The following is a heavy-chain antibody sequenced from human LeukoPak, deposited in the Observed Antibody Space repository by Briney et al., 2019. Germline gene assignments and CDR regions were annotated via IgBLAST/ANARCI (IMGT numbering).Heavy chain of an antibody. Sequence: GGSLRLSRAASGFTFSSYGMHWVRQAPGKGLEWVAVIWYDGSNKYYADSVKGRFTISRDNSKNTLYLQMNSLRAEDTAVYYCAREEDVGYYFDYWGQGTLVTVSS. D-gene: IGHD3-10*01. J-gene: IGHJ4*02. CDR2: IWYDGSNK. V-gene: IGHV3-33*01. CDR3: AREEDVGYYFDY. CDR1: GFTFSSYG.